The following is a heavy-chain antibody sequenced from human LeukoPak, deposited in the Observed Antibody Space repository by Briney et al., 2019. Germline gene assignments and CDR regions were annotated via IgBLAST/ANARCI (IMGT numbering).Heavy chain of an antibody. J-gene: IGHJ4*02. CDR3: ARIRYYYGSGSYYNLYYFDY. Sequence: GGSLRLSCAASGFTFSSYSMNWVRQAPGKGLEWVSSISSSSSYIYYADSVKGRFTISRDNAKNSLYLQMNSLRAEDTAVYYCARIRYYYGSGSYYNLYYFDYWGQGTLVTVSS. D-gene: IGHD3-10*01. CDR2: ISSSSSYI. V-gene: IGHV3-21*01. CDR1: GFTFSSYS.